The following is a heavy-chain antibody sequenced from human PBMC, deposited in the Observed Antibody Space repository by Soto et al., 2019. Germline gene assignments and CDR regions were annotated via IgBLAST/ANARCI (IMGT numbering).Heavy chain of an antibody. V-gene: IGHV4-31*03. CDR2: IYYSGST. J-gene: IGHJ6*03. Sequence: QVQLQESGPALVKPSQTLSLTCTVSGGSISSGGYYWSWIRQHPGKGLEWIGYIYYSGSTYYNPSLKSRVTISVDTSKNQFSLKLSSVTAADTAVYYCARDPAYNWNPYYYYMDVWGKGTTVTVSS. CDR1: GGSISSGGYY. D-gene: IGHD1-20*01. CDR3: ARDPAYNWNPYYYYMDV.